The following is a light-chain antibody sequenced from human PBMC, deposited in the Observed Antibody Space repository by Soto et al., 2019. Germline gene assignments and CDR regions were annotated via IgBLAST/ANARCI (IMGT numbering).Light chain of an antibody. Sequence: IVLTQSPGTLSLSPRERATLSCRASQSVSSSYLACYQQKPSQTPRRLLYGASSRAAGIPDRFSGSGSGTDFTLSISRLEPEDFEVYYCQQYGNSPPYTFGQGTKLEI. CDR2: GAS. J-gene: IGKJ2*01. V-gene: IGKV3-20*01. CDR3: QQYGNSPPYT. CDR1: QSVSSSY.